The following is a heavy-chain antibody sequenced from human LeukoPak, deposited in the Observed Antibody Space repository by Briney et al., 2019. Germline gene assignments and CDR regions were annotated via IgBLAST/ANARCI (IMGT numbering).Heavy chain of an antibody. V-gene: IGHV1-24*01. J-gene: IGHJ6*02. Sequence: GASVKVSCKVSGYTLTELSMHWVRQAPGKGLEWMGGFDPEDGETIYAQKFQGRVTMTEDTSTDTAYMELSSLRSEDTAVYYYATAQRTGDSSGYHYYYYGMDVWGQGTTVTVSS. D-gene: IGHD3-22*01. CDR3: ATAQRTGDSSGYHYYYYGMDV. CDR1: GYTLTELS. CDR2: FDPEDGET.